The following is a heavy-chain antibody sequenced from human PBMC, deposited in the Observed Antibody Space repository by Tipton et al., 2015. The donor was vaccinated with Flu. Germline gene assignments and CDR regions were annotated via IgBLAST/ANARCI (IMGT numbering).Heavy chain of an antibody. CDR1: GGSISSGSYY. Sequence: TLSLTCTVPGGSISSGSYYWSWIRQPAGKGLEWIGRIYTSGSTNYNPSLKSRVTISVDTSKNQFSLKLSSVTAADTAVYYCASRLNGDVDYWGQGTLVTVSS. CDR2: IYTSGST. CDR3: ASRLNGDVDY. D-gene: IGHD4-17*01. V-gene: IGHV4-61*02. J-gene: IGHJ4*02.